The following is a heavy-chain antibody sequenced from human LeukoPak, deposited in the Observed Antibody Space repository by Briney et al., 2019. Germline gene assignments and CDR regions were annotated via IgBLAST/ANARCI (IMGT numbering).Heavy chain of an antibody. CDR3: AKDPNPYYYDSSGLDY. V-gene: IGHV3-30*18. J-gene: IGHJ4*02. CDR1: GFTFSSYG. CDR2: ISYDGSNK. D-gene: IGHD3-22*01. Sequence: GRSLRLSCAASGFTFSSYGMHWVRQAPGKGLEWVAVISYDGSNKYYADSVKDRFTISRDNSKNTLYLQMNSLRAEDTAVYYCAKDPNPYYYDSSGLDYWGQGTLVTVSS.